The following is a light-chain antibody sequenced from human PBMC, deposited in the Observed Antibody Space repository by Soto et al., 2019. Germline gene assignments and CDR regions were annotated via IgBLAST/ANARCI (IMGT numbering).Light chain of an antibody. Sequence: QSVLTQPPSASGTPGQRVTISCSGSSSNIGSHFVYWYQQLPGTAPKLLIYRNNQRPSGVPDRFSGSKSGTAASLTISGLQAEDESDYYCSSYTSISTLVFGGGTKLTVL. CDR3: SSYTSISTLV. J-gene: IGLJ2*01. V-gene: IGLV1-47*01. CDR2: RNN. CDR1: SSNIGSHF.